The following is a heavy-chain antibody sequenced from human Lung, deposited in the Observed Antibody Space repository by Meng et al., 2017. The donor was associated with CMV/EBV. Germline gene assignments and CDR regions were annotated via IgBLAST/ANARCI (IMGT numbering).Heavy chain of an antibody. CDR3: ARAEADTGNFDY. CDR2: LYTSGTN. V-gene: IGHV4-4*07. Sequence: QVPLSEVGPVLQNPSQTLSLTCTATGGSISTYNWSWIRQAAGKGLVWIGRLYTSGTNIYNPSLKSRLTLSLDTSKNQFPLKLNSVTAADTAVYYCARAEADTGNFDYWGQGTLVTVSS. D-gene: IGHD6-19*01. J-gene: IGHJ4*02. CDR1: GGSISTYN.